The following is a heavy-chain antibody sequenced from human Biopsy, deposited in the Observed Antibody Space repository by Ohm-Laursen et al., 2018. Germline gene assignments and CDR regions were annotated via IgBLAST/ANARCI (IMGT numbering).Heavy chain of an antibody. CDR3: ATAAYAPPYFDL. CDR2: ITGGGNYI. CDR1: GVTLSGYA. Sequence: GSLRLSCAASGVTLSGYAMNWVRQAPGKGLEWVSSITGGGNYINYADSVRGRFTISRDNSKNSAYLVMSSLRAEDTAVYFCATAAYAPPYFDLWGRGTVVTVSS. V-gene: IGHV3-21*06. J-gene: IGHJ4*02. D-gene: IGHD4-17*01.